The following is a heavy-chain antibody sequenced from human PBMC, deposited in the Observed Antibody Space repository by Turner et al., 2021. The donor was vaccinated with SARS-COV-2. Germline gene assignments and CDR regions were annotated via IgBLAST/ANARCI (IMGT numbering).Heavy chain of an antibody. CDR2: FDPEDGET. J-gene: IGHJ6*02. D-gene: IGHD3-3*01. V-gene: IGHV1-24*01. CDR1: GYTLTELS. Sequence: QVQLVQSVAEVKKPGASVKVSCKVSGYTLTELSMHWVRQAPGKGLEWMGGFDPEDGETIYAQKFQGRVTMTEDTSTDTAYMELSSLRYEDTAVYYCATANTIFGVVTNYYYYYGMDVWGQGTTVTVSS. CDR3: ATANTIFGVVTNYYYYYGMDV.